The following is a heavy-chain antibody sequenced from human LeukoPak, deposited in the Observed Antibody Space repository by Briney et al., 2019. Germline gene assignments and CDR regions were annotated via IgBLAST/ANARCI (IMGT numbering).Heavy chain of an antibody. CDR3: ARDAYYYGSRSHFFDY. Sequence: SETLSLTCAVYGGSFSAYYWSWIRQPPGKGLEWIGAINHSGSTNYNPSLKSRVTISVDPSKNQFSLKLSSVTAADTAVYYCARDAYYYGSRSHFFDYWGQGTLVTVSS. V-gene: IGHV4-34*01. J-gene: IGHJ4*02. CDR2: INHSGST. D-gene: IGHD3-10*01. CDR1: GGSFSAYY.